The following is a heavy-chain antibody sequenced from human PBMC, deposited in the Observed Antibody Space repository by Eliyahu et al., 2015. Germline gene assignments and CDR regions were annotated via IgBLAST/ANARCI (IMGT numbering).Heavy chain of an antibody. CDR2: ISSNGGST. CDR1: XFXFXSYA. V-gene: IGHV3-64D*06. J-gene: IGHJ4*02. D-gene: IGHD5-18*01. CDR3: VKDTGFYGYGVFDY. Sequence: EVQLVESGGXLVQPGGSLXLXXSASXFXFXSYAMHWVRQAPGKGLEYVSAISSNGGSTYYADSVKGRFTISRDNSKNTLYLQMSSLRAEDTAVYYCVKDTGFYGYGVFDYWGQGTLVTVSS.